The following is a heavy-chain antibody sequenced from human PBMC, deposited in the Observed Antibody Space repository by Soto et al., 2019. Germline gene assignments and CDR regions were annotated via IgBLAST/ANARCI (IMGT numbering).Heavy chain of an antibody. J-gene: IGHJ6*02. CDR2: ISSSGSTI. Sequence: EVQLVESGGGLVQPGGSLRLSCAASGFTFSSYEMNWVRQAPGKGLEWVSYISSSGSTIYYADSVKGRFTISRDNAKNSLYLQMNSLRAEDTAVYYCATHDYGVYVVPPDYYYYGMDVWGQGTTVTVSS. D-gene: IGHD4-17*01. V-gene: IGHV3-48*03. CDR3: ATHDYGVYVVPPDYYYYGMDV. CDR1: GFTFSSYE.